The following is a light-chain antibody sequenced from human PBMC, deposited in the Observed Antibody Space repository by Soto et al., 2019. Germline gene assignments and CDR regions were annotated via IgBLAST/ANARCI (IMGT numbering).Light chain of an antibody. CDR3: QVWDSSSDHPVV. V-gene: IGLV3-21*02. Sequence: SYELTQPPSVSVAPGQTARITCGGTNIGSKSVHWYQQKPGQAPVLVVDDDGDRPSGIPVRFSGSNSGNTATLTISRVEAGDEADYYCQVWDSSSDHPVVFGGGTKLTVL. CDR1: NIGSKS. CDR2: DDG. J-gene: IGLJ2*01.